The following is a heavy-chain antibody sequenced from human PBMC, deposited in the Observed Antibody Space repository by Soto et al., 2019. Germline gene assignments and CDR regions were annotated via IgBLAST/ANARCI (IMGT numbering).Heavy chain of an antibody. J-gene: IGHJ4*02. CDR2: INPSGGST. CDR3: ARVGGKQWLSSNYYFDY. Sequence: ASVKVSCKASGYTFTSYYMHWVRQAPGQGLEWMGIINPSGGSTSYAQKFQGWVTMTRDTSISTAYMELSRLRSDDTAVYYCARVGGKQWLSSNYYFDYWGQGTLVTVSS. CDR1: GYTFTSYY. V-gene: IGHV1-46*01. D-gene: IGHD6-19*01.